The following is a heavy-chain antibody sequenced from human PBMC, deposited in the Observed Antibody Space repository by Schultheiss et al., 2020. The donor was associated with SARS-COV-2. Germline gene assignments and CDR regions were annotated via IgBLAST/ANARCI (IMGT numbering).Heavy chain of an antibody. CDR1: GGTFSSYT. D-gene: IGHD1-26*01. Sequence: SVKVSCKASGGTFSSYTISWVRQAPGQGLEWMGRIIPILGIANYAQKFQGRVTITADKSTSTAYMELSSLRSEDTAVYYCARAMAVGATQAFDYWGQGTLVTVSS. CDR2: IIPILGIA. V-gene: IGHV1-69*02. J-gene: IGHJ4*02. CDR3: ARAMAVGATQAFDY.